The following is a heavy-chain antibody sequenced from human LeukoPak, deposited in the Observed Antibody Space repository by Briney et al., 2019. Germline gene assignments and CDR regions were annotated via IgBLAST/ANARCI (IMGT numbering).Heavy chain of an antibody. V-gene: IGHV3-21*01. Sequence: KAGGSLRLSCAAYGFTFSSYTINWARQAPGKGLEWVSSISSGSSFIYYADSVKGRFTISRDNSKNSLSLQLSSLRAVDTAVYYCALSLTTGGIFDYWGQGTLVTVSS. J-gene: IGHJ4*02. CDR2: ISSGSSFI. D-gene: IGHD1/OR15-1a*01. CDR3: ALSLTTGGIFDY. CDR1: GFTFSSYT.